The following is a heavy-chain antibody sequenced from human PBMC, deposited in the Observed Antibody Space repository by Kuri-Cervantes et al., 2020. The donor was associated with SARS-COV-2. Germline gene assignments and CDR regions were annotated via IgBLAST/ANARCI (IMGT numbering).Heavy chain of an antibody. J-gene: IGHJ4*02. CDR3: AKVWTVTG. D-gene: IGHD4-17*01. CDR1: GFTFSSYS. V-gene: IGHV3-21*04. CDR2: ISSSSSYI. Sequence: GGSLRLSCAASGFTFSSYSMNWVRQAPGKGLEWVSSISSSSSYIYYADSVKGRFTISRDNSKNTLYLQMNSLRAEDTAVYYCAKVWTVTGWGQGTLVTVSS.